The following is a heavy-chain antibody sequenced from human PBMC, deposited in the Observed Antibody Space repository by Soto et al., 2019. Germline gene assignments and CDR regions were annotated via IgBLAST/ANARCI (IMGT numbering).Heavy chain of an antibody. CDR1: GFTFSNCA. V-gene: IGHV3-23*01. CDR2: ISGRGGST. Sequence: EVQLLESGGGLVQPGGSLRLSCSASGFTFSNCAMSWVRQAPGKGLEWVSTISGRGGSTYYADSVKGRLTISRDNSKNTLFLQMNSLRAEDTAVYYCAKRFYREEDGYNFCDSWGQGTLVTVSS. J-gene: IGHJ4*02. D-gene: IGHD5-12*01. CDR3: AKRFYREEDGYNFCDS.